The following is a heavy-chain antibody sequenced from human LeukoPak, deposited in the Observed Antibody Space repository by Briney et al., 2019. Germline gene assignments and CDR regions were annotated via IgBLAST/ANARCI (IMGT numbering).Heavy chain of an antibody. V-gene: IGHV4-39*01. D-gene: IGHD4-17*01. CDR3: ARGDYALTGFDP. CDR2: VYYTGST. Sequence: PSETLSLTCTVSGGSLSSSSYYWGWIRQPPGKGLEWIGSVYYTGSTYYNPSLKSRVTISVDTSKNQFSLNLSSVTAADTAVYYCARGDYALTGFDPGGQEPLVTVSS. CDR1: GGSLSSSSYY. J-gene: IGHJ5*02.